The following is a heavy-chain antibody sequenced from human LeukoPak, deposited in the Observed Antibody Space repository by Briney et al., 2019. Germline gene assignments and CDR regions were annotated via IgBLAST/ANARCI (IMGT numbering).Heavy chain of an antibody. D-gene: IGHD3-22*01. Sequence: GSVKVSCKASGYTFTGYYMRWVRQAPGQGLEWMGWINPNSGGTNYAQKFQGRVTMTRDTSISTAYMELSRLRSDDTAVYYCARVLPRYYYDSRIPYYYYYGMDVWGQGTTVTVSS. CDR1: GYTFTGYY. CDR3: ARVLPRYYYDSRIPYYYYYGMDV. CDR2: INPNSGGT. J-gene: IGHJ6*02. V-gene: IGHV1-2*02.